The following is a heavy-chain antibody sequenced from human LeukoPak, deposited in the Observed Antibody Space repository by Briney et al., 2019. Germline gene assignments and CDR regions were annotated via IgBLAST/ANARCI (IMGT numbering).Heavy chain of an antibody. Sequence: SETLSLTCAVYGGSFSGYYWSWIRQPPGKGLEWIGEINHSGSTNYNPSLKSRVTISVDTSKNQFSLKLSSVTAADTAVYYCARGGVFCGGDCYSGWGQGTLVTVSS. D-gene: IGHD2-21*02. J-gene: IGHJ4*02. CDR3: ARGGVFCGGDCYSG. V-gene: IGHV4-34*01. CDR2: INHSGST. CDR1: GGSFSGYY.